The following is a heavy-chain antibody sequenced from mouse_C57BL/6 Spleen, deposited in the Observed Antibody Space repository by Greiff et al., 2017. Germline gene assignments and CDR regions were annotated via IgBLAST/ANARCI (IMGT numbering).Heavy chain of an antibody. Sequence: VQLQQSGAELVRPGASVTLSCKASGYTFTDYEMHWVKQTPVHGLEWIGAIDPETGGTAYNQKFKGKAILTADKSSSTAYMELRSLTSEDSAVYYCTRRAYYYGSSYKYFDYWGQGTTLTVSS. D-gene: IGHD1-1*01. J-gene: IGHJ2*01. CDR3: TRRAYYYGSSYKYFDY. V-gene: IGHV1-15*01. CDR2: IDPETGGT. CDR1: GYTFTDYE.